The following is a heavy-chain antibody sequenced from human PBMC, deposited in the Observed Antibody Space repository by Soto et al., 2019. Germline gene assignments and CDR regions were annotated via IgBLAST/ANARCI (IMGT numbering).Heavy chain of an antibody. Sequence: PSETLSLTCTVPGGSISSDNYYWGWIRQPPGKGLECIGSIYYSGSTYYNPSLKSRVTISVDTSKNQFSLKLSSVTAADTAVYYCARHPTLHAWFDPWGQGTLVTVSS. CDR2: IYYSGST. V-gene: IGHV4-39*01. CDR3: ARHPTLHAWFDP. CDR1: GGSISSDNYY. J-gene: IGHJ5*02.